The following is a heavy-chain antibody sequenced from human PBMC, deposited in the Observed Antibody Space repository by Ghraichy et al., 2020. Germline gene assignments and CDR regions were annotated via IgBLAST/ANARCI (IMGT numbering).Heavy chain of an antibody. D-gene: IGHD4-17*01. CDR2: IYPGDSDT. J-gene: IGHJ5*02. CDR3: ARRALDYGDYPDSWFDP. V-gene: IGHV5-51*01. CDR1: GYSFTSYW. Sequence: GESLNISCKGSGYSFTSYWIGWVRQMPGKGLEWMGIIYPGDSDTRYSPSFQGQVTISADKSISTAYLQWSSLKASDTAMYYCARRALDYGDYPDSWFDPWGQGTLVTVSS.